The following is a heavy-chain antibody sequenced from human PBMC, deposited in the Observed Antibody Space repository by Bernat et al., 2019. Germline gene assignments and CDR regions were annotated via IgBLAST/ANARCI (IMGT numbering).Heavy chain of an antibody. J-gene: IGHJ4*02. CDR3: AGADWSKGFFDF. D-gene: IGHD1/OR15-1a*01. CDR2: IYSGGST. V-gene: IGHV3-53*01. CDR1: GLTVSSNY. Sequence: EVQLVESGGGLIQPGGSVRLSCAASGLTVSSNYMSWVRQAPGKGLEWVSDIYSGGSTYYADSVKGRFTISRDNSKNTLYLQMNSLRAEDTAVYYCAGADWSKGFFDFWGQGTLLTVSS.